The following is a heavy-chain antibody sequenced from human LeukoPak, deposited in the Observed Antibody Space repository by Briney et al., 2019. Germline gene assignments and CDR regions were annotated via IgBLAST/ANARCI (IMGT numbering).Heavy chain of an antibody. Sequence: SETLSLTCTVSGGSISIYYWSCVRQPPEKGLEWIGYIYYSGSTNYNPSLKSRVTISVDTSKNQFYLQLTSVTAADTAVYFCTRGGSNFDYWGQGTLVTVSS. J-gene: IGHJ4*02. D-gene: IGHD3-10*01. V-gene: IGHV4-59*01. CDR1: GGSISIYY. CDR3: TRGGSNFDY. CDR2: IYYSGST.